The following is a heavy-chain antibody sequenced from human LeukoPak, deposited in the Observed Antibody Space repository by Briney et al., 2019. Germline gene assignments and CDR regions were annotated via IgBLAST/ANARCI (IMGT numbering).Heavy chain of an antibody. J-gene: IGHJ4*02. Sequence: GGSLRLSCAASGFTFSSYAMHWVRQAPGKGLEWVALISYDGSNKYYADSVKGRFTISRDNSKNTLYLQMNSLRAEDTAVYYCARALDYSNYWASLDYWGQGTLVTVSS. CDR1: GFTFSSYA. CDR2: ISYDGSNK. V-gene: IGHV3-30-3*01. D-gene: IGHD4-11*01. CDR3: ARALDYSNYWASLDY.